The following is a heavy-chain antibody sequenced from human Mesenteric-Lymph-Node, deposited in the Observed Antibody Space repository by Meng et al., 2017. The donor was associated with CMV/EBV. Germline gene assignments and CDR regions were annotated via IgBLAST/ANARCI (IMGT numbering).Heavy chain of an antibody. Sequence: SETLSLTCTVSGGSISSGGHSWGWIRQPPGKGLEWIGTISYTGSTYYNPSLKSRVTISVDTSKNQFSLKLSSVTAADTAVYYCARASSYYDFWSGYSVLYYYYGMDVWGQGTTVTVSS. CDR3: ARASSYYDFWSGYSVLYYYYGMDV. CDR1: GGSISSGGHS. CDR2: ISYTGST. V-gene: IGHV4-39*07. D-gene: IGHD3-3*01. J-gene: IGHJ6*02.